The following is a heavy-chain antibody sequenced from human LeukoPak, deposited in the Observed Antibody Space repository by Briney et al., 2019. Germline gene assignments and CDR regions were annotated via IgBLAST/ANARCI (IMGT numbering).Heavy chain of an antibody. CDR3: ARGPYYDFWSGYYTDGLDC. CDR2: INHSGST. Sequence: SETLSLTCAVYGGSFSGYYWSWIRQPPGKGLEWIGEINHSGSTNYNPSLKSRVTISVDTSKNQFSLKLSSVTAADTAVYYCARGPYYDFWSGYYTDGLDCWGQGTLVTVSS. J-gene: IGHJ4*02. D-gene: IGHD3-3*01. V-gene: IGHV4-34*01. CDR1: GGSFSGYY.